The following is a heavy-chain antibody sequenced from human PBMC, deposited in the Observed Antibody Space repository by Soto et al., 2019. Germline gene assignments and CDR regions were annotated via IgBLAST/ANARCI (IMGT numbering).Heavy chain of an antibody. V-gene: IGHV4-34*01. J-gene: IGHJ3*02. CDR1: GGSFSGYY. Sequence: SETLSLTCAVYGGSFSGYYWSWIRQPPGKGLEWIGEINHSGSTNYNPSLKSRVTISVDTSKNQFSLKLSSVTAADTAVYYCARGPAAGEAYYDILTGDAFDIWGQGTMVTVSS. CDR2: INHSGST. CDR3: ARGPAAGEAYYDILTGDAFDI. D-gene: IGHD3-9*01.